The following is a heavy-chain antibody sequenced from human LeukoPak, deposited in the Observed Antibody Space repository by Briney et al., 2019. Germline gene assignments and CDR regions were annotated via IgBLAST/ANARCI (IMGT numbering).Heavy chain of an antibody. V-gene: IGHV3-21*01. D-gene: IGHD6-6*01. CDR1: GFIFSNW. CDR3: ASSSSSFPYFDY. J-gene: IGHJ4*02. CDR2: ISSTGTYI. Sequence: GGSLRLSCVASGFIFSNWMTWVRPAPGKGVEWVSSISSTGTYIYYSDSVKGRFTISRDNAKNSLYLQMNSLRAEDTAVYYCASSSSSFPYFDYWGQGTLVTVSS.